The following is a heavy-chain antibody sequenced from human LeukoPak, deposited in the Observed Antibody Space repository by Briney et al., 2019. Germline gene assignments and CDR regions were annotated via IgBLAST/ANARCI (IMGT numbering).Heavy chain of an antibody. CDR2: MTPHSRYT. V-gene: IGHV1-8*03. D-gene: IGHD5-18*01. CDR1: GYTFTSYD. CDR3: ARGSFGTATN. J-gene: IGHJ4*02. Sequence: ASVKVSCKASGYTFTSYDINWVRQATGQGLEWMGWMTPHSRYTGYAQKFQGRVTITRNTSISTAYMELSSLRSEDTAVYYCARGSFGTATNWGQGTLVTVSS.